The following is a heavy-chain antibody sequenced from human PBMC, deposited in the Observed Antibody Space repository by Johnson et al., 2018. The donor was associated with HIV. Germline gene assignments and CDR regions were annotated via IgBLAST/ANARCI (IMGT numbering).Heavy chain of an antibody. CDR2: ISGSGGRT. CDR1: GFTFDDYA. V-gene: IGHV3-23*04. J-gene: IGHJ3*02. Sequence: VQLVESGGGLVQPGRSLRLSCSASGFTFDDYAMHWVRQAPGKGLEWVSGISGSGGRTYSADSVKGRFTISRDNSKNTLYLQMNSLRAEDTAVYYCAKDQGDSGSYLVGAFDIWGQGTMVTVSS. D-gene: IGHD1-26*01. CDR3: AKDQGDSGSYLVGAFDI.